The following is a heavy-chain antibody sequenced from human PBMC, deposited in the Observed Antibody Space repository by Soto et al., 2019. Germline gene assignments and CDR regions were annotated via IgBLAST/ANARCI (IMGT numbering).Heavy chain of an antibody. CDR3: AKDCRGYDLCSGYHSFDY. V-gene: IGHV3-23*01. J-gene: IGHJ4*02. CDR1: GFTFSSYA. Sequence: GGSLRLSCAASGFTFSSYAMSWVRQAPGKGLEWVSAISGSGGSTYYADSVKGRFTISRDNSKNTLYLQMNMLRAEGTAVYYCAKDCRGYDLCSGYHSFDYWGQGTLVTVSS. CDR2: ISGSGGST. D-gene: IGHD3-3*01.